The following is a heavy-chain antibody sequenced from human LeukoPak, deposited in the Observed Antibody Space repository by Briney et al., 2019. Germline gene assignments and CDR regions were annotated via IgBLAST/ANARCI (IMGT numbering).Heavy chain of an antibody. D-gene: IGHD3-22*01. CDR3: ARRYDSSGYTFDY. CDR1: GGSISSYY. CDR2: IYYSGGT. Sequence: PSETLSLTCTVSGGSISSYYWSWIRQPPGKGLEWIGYIYYSGGTNYNPSLKSRVTISVDTSKNQFSLKLSSVTAADTAVYYCARRYDSSGYTFDYWGQGTLVTVSS. J-gene: IGHJ4*02. V-gene: IGHV4-59*08.